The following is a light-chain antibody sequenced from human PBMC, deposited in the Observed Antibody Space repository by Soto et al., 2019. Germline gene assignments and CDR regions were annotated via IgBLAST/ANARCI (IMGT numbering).Light chain of an antibody. CDR3: QQSYSTPKT. CDR2: DAS. CDR1: QYISSY. J-gene: IGKJ1*01. V-gene: IGKV1-39*01. Sequence: DIQMTQSPSSLSASVGDRVAITCRASQYISSYLNWYQQKPGKAPKVLIYDASSLQSGVPSRFSGSGSGTDFTLTISSLQPEDFATYYCQQSYSTPKTFGQGTKVEIK.